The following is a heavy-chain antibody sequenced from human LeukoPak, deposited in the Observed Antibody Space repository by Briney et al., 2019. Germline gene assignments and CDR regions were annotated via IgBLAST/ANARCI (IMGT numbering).Heavy chain of an antibody. CDR2: ISSSSSYI. Sequence: GGSLRLSCAASGFTFRSYSMNWVRQAPGKGLEWVSSISSSSSYIYYADSVKGRFTISRDNAKNSLYLQMNSLRAEDTAVYYCARVGVGATRGVTDYWGQGTLVTVSS. CDR1: GFTFRSYS. D-gene: IGHD1-26*01. CDR3: ARVGVGATRGVTDY. J-gene: IGHJ4*02. V-gene: IGHV3-21*01.